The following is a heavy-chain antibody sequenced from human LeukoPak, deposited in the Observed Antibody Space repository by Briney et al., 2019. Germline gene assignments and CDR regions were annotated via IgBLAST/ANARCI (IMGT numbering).Heavy chain of an antibody. CDR3: ARGSSWYGELDY. Sequence: ASVKVSCKASGYTFTGYYMHWVRQAPGQGLEWMGWINPNSGGTNYAQKLQGRVTMTTDTSTSTAYMELRSLRSDDTAVYYCARGSSWYGELDYWGQGTLVTVSS. V-gene: IGHV1-2*02. CDR2: INPNSGGT. D-gene: IGHD6-13*01. J-gene: IGHJ4*02. CDR1: GYTFTGYY.